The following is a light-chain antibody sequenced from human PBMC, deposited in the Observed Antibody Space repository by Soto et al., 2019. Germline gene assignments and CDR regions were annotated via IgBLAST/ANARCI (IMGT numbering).Light chain of an antibody. CDR3: QQYGDSPRT. V-gene: IGKV3-20*01. CDR1: QSISSSY. CDR2: GTS. Sequence: EIVLTQSPGTLSLSPGERVTLSCRASQSISSSYLACYQHKPGQAPRLLMYGTSSRATGIPDRFSGSGSGTDFTLTISRLVPEDFAVYYCQQYGDSPRTFGQGTKVEIK. J-gene: IGKJ1*01.